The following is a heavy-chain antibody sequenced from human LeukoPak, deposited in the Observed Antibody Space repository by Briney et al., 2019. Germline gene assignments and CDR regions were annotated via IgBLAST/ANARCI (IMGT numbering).Heavy chain of an antibody. Sequence: PSETLSLTCTVSGGSISSSSYYWGWIRHPPGKGLEWIGCIYYSGSTYYNPSLKSRVTISVDTSKNQFSLKLSSVTAADTAVYYCARDRHTVTTYVDWGQGTLVTVSS. V-gene: IGHV4-39*07. D-gene: IGHD4-17*01. J-gene: IGHJ4*02. CDR2: IYYSGST. CDR3: ARDRHTVTTYVD. CDR1: GGSISSSSYY.